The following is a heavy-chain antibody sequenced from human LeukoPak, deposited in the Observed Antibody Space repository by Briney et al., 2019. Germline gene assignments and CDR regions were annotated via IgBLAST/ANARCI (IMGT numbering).Heavy chain of an antibody. CDR2: IKQDGSEK. CDR1: GFTFSTYR. D-gene: IGHD3-10*01. J-gene: IGHJ5*02. V-gene: IGHV3-7*01. Sequence: PGGSLRLSCAASGFTFSTYRMSWVRQAPGKGLEWVANIKQDGSEKYYVDSVKGRFTISRDNAKNSLYLQMNSLRAEDTAVYYCASLWFGELTNWFDPWGQGTLVTVSS. CDR3: ASLWFGELTNWFDP.